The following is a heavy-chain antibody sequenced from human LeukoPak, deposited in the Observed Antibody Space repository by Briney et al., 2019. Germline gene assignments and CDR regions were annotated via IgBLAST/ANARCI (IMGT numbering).Heavy chain of an antibody. D-gene: IGHD2-15*01. CDR1: GASLSSYF. CDR2: FYTGGST. J-gene: IGHJ4*02. CDR3: ARETSRGLDH. V-gene: IGHV4-4*07. Sequence: SETLSLTCTVSGASLSSYFWSWIRQPAGKGLEWIGRFYTGGSTHFNTSFTSRLTMSANPSTKQFSLRLRSVTAADTAVYYCARETSRGLDHWGQGILVTVSS.